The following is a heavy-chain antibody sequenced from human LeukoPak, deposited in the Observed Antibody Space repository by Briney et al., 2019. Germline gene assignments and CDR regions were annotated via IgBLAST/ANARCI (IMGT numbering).Heavy chain of an antibody. CDR3: ARDKTYDSSGYPDY. CDR1: GFTFSSYG. D-gene: IGHD3-22*01. CDR2: IWYDGSNK. V-gene: IGHV3-33*01. J-gene: IGHJ4*02. Sequence: GRSLRLSCAASGFTFSSYGMHWVRQAPGKGLEWVAVIWYDGSNKYYADSVKGRFTISRDNSKNTLYLQMNGLRAEDTAVYYCARDKTYDSSGYPDYWGQGTLVTVSS.